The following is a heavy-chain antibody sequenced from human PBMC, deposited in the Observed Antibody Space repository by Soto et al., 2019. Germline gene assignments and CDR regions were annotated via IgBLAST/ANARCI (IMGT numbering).Heavy chain of an antibody. Sequence: SETLSLTCTVSGGSISSGGYYWGWIRQHPGKGLEWIGYIYYSGSTYYNPSLKSRVTISVDTSKNQFSLKLSSVTAADTAVYYCAREVAVPAAGAYYYYGMDVWGQGTTVTVSS. CDR1: GGSISSGGYY. V-gene: IGHV4-31*03. CDR3: AREVAVPAAGAYYYYGMDV. D-gene: IGHD2-2*01. CDR2: IYYSGST. J-gene: IGHJ6*02.